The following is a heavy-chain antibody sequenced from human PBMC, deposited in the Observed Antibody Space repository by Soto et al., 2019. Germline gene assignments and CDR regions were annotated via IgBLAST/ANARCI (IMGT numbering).Heavy chain of an antibody. CDR3: AKVLSGYDQPNWFDP. J-gene: IGHJ5*02. D-gene: IGHD5-12*01. CDR1: GFTFSNYA. CDR2: IRETGNT. V-gene: IGHV3-23*01. Sequence: GGSLRLSCAASGFTFSNYAMSWIRQAPGKGLEWVSTIRETGNTYYADSVRGRFATSRDDSENTLYLQMSSLRAEDTAVYYCAKVLSGYDQPNWFDPWGQGTLVTVSS.